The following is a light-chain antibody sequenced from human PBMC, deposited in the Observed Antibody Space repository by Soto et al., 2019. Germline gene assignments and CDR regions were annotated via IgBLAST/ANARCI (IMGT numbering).Light chain of an antibody. CDR3: CSYAGSNWV. Sequence: QSALTQPRSVSGSPGQSVTISCTGTTSDVGAYNFVSWYQQHPGKAPKLVIYDVNNRPSGVPDRFSGSKSGNTASLTISGLQAEDEADYYCCSYAGSNWVFGGGTKVTVL. CDR1: TSDVGAYNF. CDR2: DVN. J-gene: IGLJ3*02. V-gene: IGLV2-11*01.